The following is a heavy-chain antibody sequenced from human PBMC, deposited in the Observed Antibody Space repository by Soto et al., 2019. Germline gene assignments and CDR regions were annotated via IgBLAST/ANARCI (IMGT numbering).Heavy chain of an antibody. CDR3: ARKAAAGTGAFDI. J-gene: IGHJ3*02. D-gene: IGHD6-13*01. CDR2: INAGNGNT. V-gene: IGHV1-3*01. CDR1: GYTFTSYA. Sequence: ASVKVSCKASGYTFTSYAMHWVRQAPGQRLEWMGWINAGNGNTKYSQKFQGRVTITRDTSASTAYMELSSLRSEDTAVYSCARKAAAGTGAFDIWGQGTMVTVSS.